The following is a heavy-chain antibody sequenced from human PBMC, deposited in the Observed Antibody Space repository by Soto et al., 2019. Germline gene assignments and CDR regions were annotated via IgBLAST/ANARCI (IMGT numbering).Heavy chain of an antibody. Sequence: QVQLVQSGAEVQKPGSSVKVSCKASGGTFSSYAISWVRQSPGQGLEWMGGIIPIFGTANYAQKFQGRVTITADESTSTAYMELSSLRAEDTAVYYCARDGTVTGYFDYWGQGTLVTVSS. CDR2: IIPIFGTA. CDR1: GGTFSSYA. J-gene: IGHJ4*02. V-gene: IGHV1-69*12. CDR3: ARDGTVTGYFDY. D-gene: IGHD4-17*01.